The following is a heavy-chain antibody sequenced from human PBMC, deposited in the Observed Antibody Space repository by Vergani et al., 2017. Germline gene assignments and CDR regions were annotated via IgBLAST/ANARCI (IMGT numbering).Heavy chain of an antibody. J-gene: IGHJ6*02. Sequence: QVQLVPSGAEVKKPGASVKVSCEVSGYTLTELSMHWVRQAPGKGLEWMGGFDPEDGETIYAQKFQGRVTMTEDTSTDTAYMELSSLRSEDTAVYYCATDCYYDSSGYSRRRDYYYGMDVWGQGTTVTVSS. D-gene: IGHD3-22*01. CDR3: ATDCYYDSSGYSRRRDYYYGMDV. CDR2: FDPEDGET. CDR1: GYTLTELS. V-gene: IGHV1-24*01.